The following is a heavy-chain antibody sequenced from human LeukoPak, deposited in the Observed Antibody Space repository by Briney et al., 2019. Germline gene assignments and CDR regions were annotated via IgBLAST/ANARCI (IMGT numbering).Heavy chain of an antibody. CDR2: IYYSGST. D-gene: IGHD4-17*01. Sequence: SETLSLTCTVSGGSISSYYWSWIRQPPGKGLEWIGYIYYSGSTNYNPSLKSRVTISVGTSKNQFSLKLSSVTAADTAVYYCARHAYGDHFDYWGQGTLVTVSS. CDR3: ARHAYGDHFDY. CDR1: GGSISSYY. V-gene: IGHV4-59*01. J-gene: IGHJ4*02.